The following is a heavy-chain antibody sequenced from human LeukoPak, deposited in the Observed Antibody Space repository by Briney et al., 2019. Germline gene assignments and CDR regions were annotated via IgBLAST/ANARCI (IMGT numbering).Heavy chain of an antibody. CDR1: GGSISSGSYY. Sequence: SETLSLTCTVPGGSISSGSYYWSWIRQLAGKGLEWIGRIYTSGSTNYNPSLKSRVTISVDTSKNQFSLKLSSVTAADTAVYYCARSRYDSSGYYSLFDYWGQGTLVTVSS. V-gene: IGHV4-61*02. CDR3: ARSRYDSSGYYSLFDY. J-gene: IGHJ4*02. CDR2: IYTSGST. D-gene: IGHD3-22*01.